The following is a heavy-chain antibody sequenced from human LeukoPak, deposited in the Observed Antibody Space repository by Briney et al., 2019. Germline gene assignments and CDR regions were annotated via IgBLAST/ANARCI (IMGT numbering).Heavy chain of an antibody. CDR3: ARVLNSGSYYKHHAFDI. CDR1: GFTFSSYS. Sequence: PGGSLRLSCAASGFTFSSYSMNWVRQAPGKGLEWVSSISSSSSYIYYADSVKGRFTISRDNAKNSLYLQMNSLRAEDTAVYYCARVLNSGSYYKHHAFDIWGQGTMVTVSS. V-gene: IGHV3-21*01. CDR2: ISSSSSYI. D-gene: IGHD1-26*01. J-gene: IGHJ3*02.